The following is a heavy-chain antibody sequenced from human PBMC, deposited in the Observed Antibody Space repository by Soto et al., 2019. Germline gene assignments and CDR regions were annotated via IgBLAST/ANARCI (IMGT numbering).Heavy chain of an antibody. Sequence: GGSLRLSCAASGFTFSSYSMNWVRQAPGKGLEWVSSISSSSSYIYYADSVKGRFTISRDNAKNSLYLQMNSLRAEDTAVYYCARDDCSSTSCYIYCGGDCLPRYYYGMDVWGQGTTVTVSS. CDR2: ISSSSSYI. J-gene: IGHJ6*02. CDR3: ARDDCSSTSCYIYCGGDCLPRYYYGMDV. CDR1: GFTFSSYS. V-gene: IGHV3-21*01. D-gene: IGHD2-2*02.